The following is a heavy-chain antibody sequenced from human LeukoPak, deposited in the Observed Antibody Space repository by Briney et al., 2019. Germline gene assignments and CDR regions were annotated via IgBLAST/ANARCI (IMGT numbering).Heavy chain of an antibody. D-gene: IGHD3-3*01. J-gene: IGHJ4*02. CDR3: AKDADYYDFWSGYYGYFDY. V-gene: IGHV3-23*01. CDR2: ISGSGGST. Sequence: PGGSLRLSCAASGFTFSSYAMSWVRQAPGKGLEWVSAISGSGGSTYYADSVKGRLTTSRDHSKNTLYLHMNSLRPEDTAVYYCAKDADYYDFWSGYYGYFDYWGQGTLVTVSS. CDR1: GFTFSSYA.